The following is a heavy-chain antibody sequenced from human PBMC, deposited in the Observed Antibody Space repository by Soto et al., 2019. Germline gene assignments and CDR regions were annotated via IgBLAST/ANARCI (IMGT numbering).Heavy chain of an antibody. CDR3: VREGGSLAFAS. CDR2: IRYTSTTI. CDR1: GLTFSTDE. D-gene: IGHD1-1*01. V-gene: IGHV3-48*03. J-gene: IGHJ4*01. Sequence: EVQLVASGGDLVPPGGSLRLSCAVSGLTFSTDEMNWVRQAPGKGLEWLAYIRYTSTTIKYADSVKGRFAVSRDNAKKSWYLQMNNLRVEARASYYLVREGGSLAFASWGHRNVVNVSS.